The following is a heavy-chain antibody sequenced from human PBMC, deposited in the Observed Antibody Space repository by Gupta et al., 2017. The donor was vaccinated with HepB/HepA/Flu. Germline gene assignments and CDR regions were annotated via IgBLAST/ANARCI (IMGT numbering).Heavy chain of an antibody. Sequence: EVQLLESGGGLVQPGGSLRLSCVASGFPFSSYWMPWVRKVPGKGLVWVSRINSDGSTTVYADSVKGRFTISRDNAKNTLYLQMNSLRGEDTAVYKCTRCAAPAGWGMDVWGQGTTVTVSS. J-gene: IGHJ6*02. V-gene: IGHV3-74*01. D-gene: IGHD6-13*01. CDR2: INSDGSTT. CDR1: GFPFSSYW. CDR3: TRCAAPAGWGMDV.